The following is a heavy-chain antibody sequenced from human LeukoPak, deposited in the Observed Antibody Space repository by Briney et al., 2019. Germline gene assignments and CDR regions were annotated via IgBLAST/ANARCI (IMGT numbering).Heavy chain of an antibody. CDR2: ISGSSSYI. D-gene: IGHD2-21*02. V-gene: IGHV3-21*01. CDR1: GFTFSNFA. J-gene: IGHJ4*02. CDR3: ARYAYCGGDCYALFDY. Sequence: PGGSLRLSCAASGFTFSNFAMSWVRQAPGKGLEWVSAISGSSSYIYYADSVKGRFTISRDNAKNSLYLQMNSLRAEDTAVYYCARYAYCGGDCYALFDYWGQGTLVTVSS.